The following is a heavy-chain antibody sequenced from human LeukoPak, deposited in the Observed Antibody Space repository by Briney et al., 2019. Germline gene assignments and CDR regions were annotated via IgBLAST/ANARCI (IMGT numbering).Heavy chain of an antibody. J-gene: IGHJ6*02. CDR1: GFTFSIYS. D-gene: IGHD5-12*01. CDR2: ISSSSSYI. V-gene: IGHV3-21*01. Sequence: GGSLRLSCAASGFTFSIYSMNCVREAPGKGLGCVSSISSSSSYIYYADSVKGRFTISRDNAKNSLYLQMNSLRAEDTAVYYCARAPLPGYDFEFSGAYYYYGMDVWGQGTTVTVSS. CDR3: ARAPLPGYDFEFSGAYYYYGMDV.